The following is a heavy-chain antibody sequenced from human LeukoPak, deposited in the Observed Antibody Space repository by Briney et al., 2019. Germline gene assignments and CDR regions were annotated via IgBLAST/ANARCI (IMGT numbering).Heavy chain of an antibody. J-gene: IGHJ6*02. V-gene: IGHV1-18*01. Sequence: ASVKVSCKASGYTFTSYGISWVRQAPGQGLEWMGWISAYNGNTNYAQKLQGRVTMTTDTSTSTAYMELRSLRSDDTAVYCCARDYNYDILTGYREYYYYYGMDVWGQGTTVTVSS. CDR2: ISAYNGNT. CDR3: ARDYNYDILTGYREYYYYYGMDV. D-gene: IGHD3-9*01. CDR1: GYTFTSYG.